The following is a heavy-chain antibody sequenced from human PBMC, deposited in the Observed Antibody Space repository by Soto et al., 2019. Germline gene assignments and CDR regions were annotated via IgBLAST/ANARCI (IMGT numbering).Heavy chain of an antibody. CDR1: GFTFSSYG. Sequence: QVQLVESGGGVVQPGRSLRLSCAASGFTFSSYGMHWVRQAPGKGLGWVAVISYDGSNKYYADSVKGRFTISRDNSKNTLYLQMNSLRAEDTAVYYCAKDSGITGTRGHFDYWGQGTLVTVSS. CDR3: AKDSGITGTRGHFDY. V-gene: IGHV3-30*18. J-gene: IGHJ4*02. D-gene: IGHD1-7*01. CDR2: ISYDGSNK.